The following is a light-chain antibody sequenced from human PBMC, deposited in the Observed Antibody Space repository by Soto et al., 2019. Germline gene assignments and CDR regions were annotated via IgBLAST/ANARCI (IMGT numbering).Light chain of an antibody. V-gene: IGKV3-15*01. Sequence: EVVMTQSPATVSVSPGEGVTLSCRASQTISNDLAWYQQKPGQAPRLLLYGASTRATGVPARFSGGGAWTEFSLTISSLQSEDFAFEYCRQNNKWPPVTFGGGTKVEIK. CDR3: RQNNKWPPVT. CDR2: GAS. J-gene: IGKJ4*01. CDR1: QTISND.